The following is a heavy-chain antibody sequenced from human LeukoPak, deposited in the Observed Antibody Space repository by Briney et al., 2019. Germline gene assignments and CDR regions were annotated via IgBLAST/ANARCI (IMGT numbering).Heavy chain of an antibody. J-gene: IGHJ4*02. CDR1: GDTFSTYW. Sequence: PVGSPRLSCAAPGDTFSTYWTYTVRQGPGKRLLWVSRINTDGFSTAYADSVKGRFTISRDNTKNTLYLQMNSLRAEDTAVYYCARDSPRAVWGQGALVIVSS. CDR3: ARDSPRAV. CDR2: INTDGFST. V-gene: IGHV3-74*01.